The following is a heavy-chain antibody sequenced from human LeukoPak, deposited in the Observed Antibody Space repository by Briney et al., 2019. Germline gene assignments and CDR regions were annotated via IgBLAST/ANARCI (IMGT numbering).Heavy chain of an antibody. J-gene: IGHJ4*02. CDR3: AGDPWGYDILTGYYTGVVFDY. CDR2: INPNSGGT. Sequence: ASVKVSCKASGYTFTGYYMHWVRQAPGQGLEWMGWINPNSGGTNYAQKFQGRVTMTRDTSISTAYMELSRLRSDDTAVYYCAGDPWGYDILTGYYTGVVFDYWGQGTLVTVSS. CDR1: GYTFTGYY. V-gene: IGHV1-2*02. D-gene: IGHD3-9*01.